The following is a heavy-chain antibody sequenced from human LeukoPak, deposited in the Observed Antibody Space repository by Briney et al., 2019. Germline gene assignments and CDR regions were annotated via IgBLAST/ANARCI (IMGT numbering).Heavy chain of an antibody. V-gene: IGHV3-43*02. Sequence: PGGSLRLSCAASGFTFDDYAMHWVRQAPGKGLEWVSLISGDGGSTYYADSVKGRFTISRDNSKNSLYLQMNSLRTEDTALYYCAKGRNYYDFWSGYDYWGQGTLVTVSS. J-gene: IGHJ4*02. CDR1: GFTFDDYA. CDR2: ISGDGGST. D-gene: IGHD3-3*01. CDR3: AKGRNYYDFWSGYDY.